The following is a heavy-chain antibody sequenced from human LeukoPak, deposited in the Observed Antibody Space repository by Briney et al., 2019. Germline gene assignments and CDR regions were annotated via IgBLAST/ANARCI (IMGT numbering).Heavy chain of an antibody. D-gene: IGHD6-13*01. V-gene: IGHV3-48*04. CDR2: ISSSSSTI. J-gene: IGHJ6*02. CDR1: GFTFSSYS. Sequence: GGSLRLSCAASGFTFSSYSMNWVRQAPGKGLEWVSYISSSSSTIYYADSVKGRFTISKDNAKNSLYLQMNSLRAEDTAVYYCARDRSKAAADYGMDVWGQGTTVTVSS. CDR3: ARDRSKAAADYGMDV.